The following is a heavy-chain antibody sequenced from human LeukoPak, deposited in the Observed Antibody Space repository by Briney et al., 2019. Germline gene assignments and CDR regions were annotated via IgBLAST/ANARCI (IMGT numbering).Heavy chain of an antibody. J-gene: IGHJ4*02. CDR3: ARVQQVRGVTIDY. CDR2: INPNSGGT. Sequence: ASVKVSCKASGYTFTGYYMHWVRQAPGQGLEWMGWINPNSGGTNYAQKFQGRVTMTRDTSISTAYMELSRLRSDDTAVYYCARVQQVRGVTIDYWGQGTLVTVSS. CDR1: GYTFTGYY. V-gene: IGHV1-2*02. D-gene: IGHD3-10*01.